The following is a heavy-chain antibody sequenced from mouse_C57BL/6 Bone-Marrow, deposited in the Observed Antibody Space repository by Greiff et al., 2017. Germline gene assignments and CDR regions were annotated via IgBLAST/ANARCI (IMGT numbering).Heavy chain of an antibody. CDR3: ARRRVYYYCSPWFAY. Sequence: QVQLQQSGPELVKPGASVKLSCKASGYTFTSYDINWVKQRPGQGLEWIGWIYPRDGSTKYNEKFKGKATLTVDTSSSTAYMELHSLSSEDSAVYFCARRRVYYYCSPWFAYWGQGTLVTVSA. D-gene: IGHD1-1*01. CDR1: GYTFTSYD. V-gene: IGHV1-85*01. CDR2: IYPRDGST. J-gene: IGHJ3*01.